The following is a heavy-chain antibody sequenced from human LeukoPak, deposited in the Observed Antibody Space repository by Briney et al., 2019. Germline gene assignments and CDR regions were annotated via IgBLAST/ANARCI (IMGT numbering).Heavy chain of an antibody. V-gene: IGHV1-3*03. CDR2: INAGNGNT. CDR1: GYTFTSYA. Sequence: ASVKVSCKASGYTFTSYAMHWVRQAPGQRLEWMGWINAGNGNTKYSQEFQGRVTITRDTSASTAYMELSSLRSEDMAVYYCARGYYYGSGSYYNDAYYYYYMDVWGKGTTVTVSS. J-gene: IGHJ6*03. D-gene: IGHD3-10*01. CDR3: ARGYYYGSGSYYNDAYYYYYMDV.